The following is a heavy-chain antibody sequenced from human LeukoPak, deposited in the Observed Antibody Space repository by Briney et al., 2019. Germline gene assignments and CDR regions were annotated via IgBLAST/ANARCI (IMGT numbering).Heavy chain of an antibody. V-gene: IGHV3-23*01. J-gene: IGHJ4*02. CDR2: ISGSGGST. D-gene: IGHD6-19*01. Sequence: GGSLRLSCAASGFTFSTYVVNWVRQAPGKGLEWVSTISGSGGSTYYADSVKGRFTISRDNSKNTLYLQMSSLRVEDTAVYYCAKEKAVAGANNDYWGQGTLVTVSS. CDR3: AKEKAVAGANNDY. CDR1: GFTFSTYV.